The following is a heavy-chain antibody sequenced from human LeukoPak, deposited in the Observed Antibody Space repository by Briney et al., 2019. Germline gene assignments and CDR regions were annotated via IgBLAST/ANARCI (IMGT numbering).Heavy chain of an antibody. CDR3: ASEVGATTGY. CDR1: GFTFSSYG. V-gene: IGHV3-33*01. Sequence: GGSLRLSCAASGFTFSSYGMHSVRQAPGKGLEWVAVIWYDGSNKYYADSVKGRFAISRDNSKNTLYLQMNSLRAEDTAVYYCASEVGATTGYWGQGTLVTVSS. CDR2: IWYDGSNK. J-gene: IGHJ4*02. D-gene: IGHD1-26*01.